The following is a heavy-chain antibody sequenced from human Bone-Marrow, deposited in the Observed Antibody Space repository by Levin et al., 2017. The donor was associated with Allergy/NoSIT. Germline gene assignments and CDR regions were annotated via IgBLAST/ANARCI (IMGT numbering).Heavy chain of an antibody. J-gene: IGHJ4*02. V-gene: IGHV3-23*01. CDR3: AKGAVAVAGNYYYFDS. Sequence: PGGSLRLSCAASGFTYDIFAMNWVRQAPGKGLEWVSTISGSGGDTYYADSVKGRFTISRDNSRNTMYLQMNRLRADDTAVYYCAKGAVAVAGNYYYFDSWGQGTLVSVSS. D-gene: IGHD6-19*01. CDR2: ISGSGGDT. CDR1: GFTYDIFA.